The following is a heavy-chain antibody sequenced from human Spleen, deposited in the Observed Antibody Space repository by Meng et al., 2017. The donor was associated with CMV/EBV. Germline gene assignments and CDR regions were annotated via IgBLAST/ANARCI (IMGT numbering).Heavy chain of an antibody. CDR3: ARPSVFGHVFDI. CDR2: FNPSSSST. D-gene: IGHD3/OR15-3a*01. CDR1: GYTFSNYY. J-gene: IGHJ3*02. V-gene: IGHV1-46*01. Sequence: ASVKVSCKASGYTFSNYYIHWVRQAPGQGLEWMGVFNPSSSSTNYAQRFQGRVTMTRDTSTSTVYMDLRRLRSEDTPVYYCARPSVFGHVFDIWGQGTMVTVSS.